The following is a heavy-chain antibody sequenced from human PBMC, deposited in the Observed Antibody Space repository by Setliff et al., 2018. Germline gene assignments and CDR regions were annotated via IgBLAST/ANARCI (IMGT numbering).Heavy chain of an antibody. J-gene: IGHJ5*01. CDR1: GGTFNSFL. Sequence: SVKVSCKNSGGTFNSFLVSWVRQAPGQGLEWMGGIIPLFGTTKYAQKFQDSITMTADESATTAYMELTSLRSEDTAVYYCARALGGISAAGNNWLDSWGQGTLVTVSS. D-gene: IGHD6-13*01. CDR2: IIPLFGTT. CDR3: ARALGGISAAGNNWLDS. V-gene: IGHV1-69*13.